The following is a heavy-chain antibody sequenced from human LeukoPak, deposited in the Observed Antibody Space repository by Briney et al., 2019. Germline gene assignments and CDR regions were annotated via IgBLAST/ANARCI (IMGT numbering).Heavy chain of an antibody. J-gene: IGHJ4*02. CDR3: AREGQTPPGPADY. D-gene: IGHD2-2*01. CDR2: INAGDGNT. CDR1: GYTFTSYA. Sequence: ASVKVSCKASGYTFTSYAMHWVRQAPGQKLEWMGWINAGDGNTKYSQKFQGRVTITRDTSASTAYMELSSLRSEDTAVYYCAREGQTPPGPADYWGQGTLVTVSS. V-gene: IGHV1-3*01.